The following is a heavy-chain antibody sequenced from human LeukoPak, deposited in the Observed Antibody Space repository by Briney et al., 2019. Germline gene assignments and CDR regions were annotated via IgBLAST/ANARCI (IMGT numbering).Heavy chain of an antibody. CDR3: AKPARTDAFDI. CDR2: ISSSSDKI. J-gene: IGHJ3*02. D-gene: IGHD1-14*01. V-gene: IGHV3-48*01. Sequence: GGSLRLSCGGSGFTFSTYNMHWVRQAPGKGLEWVSHISSSSDKIYYADSVKGRFTISRDNSKNTLYLQMNSLRAEDTAVYYCAKPARTDAFDIWGQGTMITVSS. CDR1: GFTFSTYN.